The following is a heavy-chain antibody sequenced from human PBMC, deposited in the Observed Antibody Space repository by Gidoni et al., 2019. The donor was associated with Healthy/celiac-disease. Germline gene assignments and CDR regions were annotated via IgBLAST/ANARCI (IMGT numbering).Heavy chain of an antibody. D-gene: IGHD6-13*01. CDR3: ARDSSSWRRGESDP. CDR1: GGSISSGSYY. J-gene: IGHJ5*02. Sequence: QVQLQESGPGLVKPSQTLSLTCTVSGGSISSGSYYWSWIRQPAGKGLEWIGRIYTSGSTNYNPSLKSRVTISVDTSKNQFSLKLSSVTAADTAVYYCARDSSSWRRGESDPWGQGTLVTVSS. V-gene: IGHV4-61*02. CDR2: IYTSGST.